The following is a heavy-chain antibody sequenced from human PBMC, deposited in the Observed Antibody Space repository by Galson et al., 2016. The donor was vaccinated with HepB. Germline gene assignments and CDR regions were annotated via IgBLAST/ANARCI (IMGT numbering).Heavy chain of an antibody. CDR3: ARDRAADGGTDWFDP. CDR1: GFTFSSYW. J-gene: IGHJ5*02. Sequence: SLRLSCAASGFTFSSYWMDWVRQAPGKGLVWVSRINSDGSSTSYADSVKGRLTISRDNAKNTLYLQMNSLRAEDTAVYYCARDRAADGGTDWFDPWGQGTLVTVSS. CDR2: INSDGSST. V-gene: IGHV3-74*01. D-gene: IGHD6-13*01.